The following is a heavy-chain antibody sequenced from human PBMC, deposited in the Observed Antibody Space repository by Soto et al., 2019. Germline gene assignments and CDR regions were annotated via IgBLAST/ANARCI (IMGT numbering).Heavy chain of an antibody. CDR2: ISAYNGNT. J-gene: IGHJ6*02. Sequence: ASVKVSCKASGYTFTSYCISWVRQAPGQGLEWMGWISAYNGNTNYAQKLQGRVTMTTDTSTSTAYMELRSLRSDDTAVYYCARELVDDFWSGLTRYYYYYGMDVWGQGTTVTVSS. CDR1: GYTFTSYC. V-gene: IGHV1-18*01. CDR3: ARELVDDFWSGLTRYYYYYGMDV. D-gene: IGHD3-3*01.